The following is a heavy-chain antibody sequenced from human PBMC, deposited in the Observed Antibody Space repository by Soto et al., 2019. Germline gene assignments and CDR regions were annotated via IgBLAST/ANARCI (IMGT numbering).Heavy chain of an antibody. Sequence: QVLLVHSGAEVKKPGASVKVSCKAAGYTFTGYYMHWVRQAPGQGLECMGWINPNSGGTSYAQKFQGRVTMTRDTSISTAYMELSRLRSDDTAVYYCARGTIVVSTGKDRLYIDYGMDVWCQGTTVTVSS. CDR3: ARGTIVVSTGKDRLYIDYGMDV. J-gene: IGHJ6*02. CDR1: GYTFTGYY. D-gene: IGHD3-9*01. CDR2: INPNSGGT. V-gene: IGHV1-2*02.